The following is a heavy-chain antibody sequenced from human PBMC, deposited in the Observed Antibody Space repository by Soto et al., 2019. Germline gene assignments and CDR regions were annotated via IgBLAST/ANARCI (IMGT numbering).Heavy chain of an antibody. CDR1: GFTFSSYS. CDR3: ARTLRLFWESSGPGWFYP. D-gene: IGHD3-10*01. CDR2: ISSSSSSTI. Sequence: GGSLRLSCAASGFTFSSYSMNWVRQAPGKGLEWVSYISSSSSSTIYYADSVKGRFTISRDNAKNSLYLQMNSLRAEDTAVYYCARTLRLFWESSGPGWFYPWGQGTLVPVSA. V-gene: IGHV3-48*01. J-gene: IGHJ5*02.